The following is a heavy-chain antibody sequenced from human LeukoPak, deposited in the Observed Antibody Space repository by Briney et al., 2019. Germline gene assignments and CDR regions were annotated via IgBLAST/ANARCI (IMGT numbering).Heavy chain of an antibody. J-gene: IGHJ4*02. CDR2: ISYDENNE. Sequence: GGSLRLSCAASGFTYSLYGMHWVRQTPGKGLEWVAFISYDENNEYYADSVKGRFTISRDNSKNTLYVQMNSLRAEDAAVYYCARGYYDFDYWGQGTLVTVSS. D-gene: IGHD3-10*01. CDR1: GFTYSLYG. V-gene: IGHV3-30*03. CDR3: ARGYYDFDY.